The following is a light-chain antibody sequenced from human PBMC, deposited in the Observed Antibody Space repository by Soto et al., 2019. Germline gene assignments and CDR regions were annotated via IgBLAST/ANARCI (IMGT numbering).Light chain of an antibody. CDR2: GAS. V-gene: IGKV3-15*01. Sequence: EIVMTQSPATLSVSPGERAALSCRASQSVNSNLAGYQQRHAQAPRLLIYGASTRANATPAWFSGSGSGKEFTLTISSLQSEDVPVYYCQQYKDLPPHAFGQGTKVEI. CDR1: QSVNSN. J-gene: IGKJ1*01. CDR3: QQYKDLPPHA.